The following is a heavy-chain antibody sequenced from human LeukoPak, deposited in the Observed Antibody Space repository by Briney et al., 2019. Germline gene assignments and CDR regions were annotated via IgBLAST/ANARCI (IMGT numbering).Heavy chain of an antibody. Sequence: ASVKVSCKASGYSFTAYYMHWVRQAPGQGLEWMGWINPNSGDTNYAQKFQGRVTMTRDTSISTAYMELSRLRSDDTAVYYCARPDPNWFAPWGQGNPGHRLL. J-gene: IGHJ5*02. CDR3: ARPDPNWFAP. V-gene: IGHV1-2*02. CDR1: GYSFTAYY. CDR2: INPNSGDT.